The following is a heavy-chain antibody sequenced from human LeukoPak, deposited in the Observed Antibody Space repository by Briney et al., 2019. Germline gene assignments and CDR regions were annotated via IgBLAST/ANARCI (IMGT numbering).Heavy chain of an antibody. Sequence: MPSETLSLTCTVSGGSISSGGYYWSWIRQHPGKGLEWIGYIYYSGSTYYNPSLKSRVTISVDTSKNQFSLKLSSVTAADTAVYYCAREPPSGDTDAFDIWGQGTVVTVSS. CDR3: AREPPSGDTDAFDI. V-gene: IGHV4-31*03. CDR1: GGSISSGGYY. D-gene: IGHD2-21*02. CDR2: IYYSGST. J-gene: IGHJ3*02.